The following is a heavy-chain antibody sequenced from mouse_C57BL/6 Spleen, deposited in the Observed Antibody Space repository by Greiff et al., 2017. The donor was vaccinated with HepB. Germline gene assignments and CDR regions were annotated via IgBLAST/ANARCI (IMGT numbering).Heavy chain of an antibody. V-gene: IGHV1-80*01. Sequence: QVQLKQSGAELVKPGASVKISCKASGYAFSSYWMNWVKQRPGKGLEWIGQIYPGDGDTNYNGKFKGKATLTADKSSSTAYMQLSSLTSEDSAVYFCARSGNGYDASDYWGQGTTLTVSS. J-gene: IGHJ2*01. CDR1: GYAFSSYW. D-gene: IGHD2-2*01. CDR3: ARSGNGYDASDY. CDR2: IYPGDGDT.